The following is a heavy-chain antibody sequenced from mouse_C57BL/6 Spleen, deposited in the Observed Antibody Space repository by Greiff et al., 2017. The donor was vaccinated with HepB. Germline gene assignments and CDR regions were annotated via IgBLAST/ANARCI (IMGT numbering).Heavy chain of an antibody. CDR2: INYDGSST. CDR3: ARDPSSYGYFDV. J-gene: IGHJ1*03. V-gene: IGHV5-16*01. CDR1: GFTFSDYY. D-gene: IGHD2-10*02. Sequence: EVQLVESEGGLVQPGSSMKLSCTASGFTFSDYYMAWVRQVPEKGLEWVANINYDGSSTYYLDSLKSRFIISRDNAKNILYLQMSSLKSEDTATYYCARDPSSYGYFDVWGTGTTVTVSS.